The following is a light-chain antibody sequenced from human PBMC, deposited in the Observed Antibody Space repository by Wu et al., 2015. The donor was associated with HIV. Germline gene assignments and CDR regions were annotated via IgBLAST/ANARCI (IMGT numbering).Light chain of an antibody. CDR3: QHRRT. Sequence: VLTQSPATLSLSPGDRATLSCRASQSVSSSLAWYQQKPGQTPRLLIFDTSYRATDTPARFSGRGSGTDFTLSISSLESDDFAVYYCQHRRTFGQGTRLEIK. J-gene: IGKJ5*01. V-gene: IGKV3-11*01. CDR1: QSVSSS. CDR2: DTS.